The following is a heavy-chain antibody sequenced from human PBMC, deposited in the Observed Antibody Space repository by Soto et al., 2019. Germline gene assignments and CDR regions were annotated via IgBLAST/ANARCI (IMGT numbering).Heavy chain of an antibody. CDR1: GGSISSGGYY. CDR3: ASQDVGDPLGERSGYGLDP. J-gene: IGHJ5*02. V-gene: IGHV4-31*03. D-gene: IGHD3-3*01. CDR2: IYYSGST. Sequence: QVKLQESGPGLVKPSQTLSLTCTVSGGSISSGGYYWSWIRQHPGKGLEWIGYIYYSGSTYYNPSLKSRVTISVDTSKNQFSLKLSSVTAADTAVYYCASQDVGDPLGERSGYGLDPWGQGTLVTVSS.